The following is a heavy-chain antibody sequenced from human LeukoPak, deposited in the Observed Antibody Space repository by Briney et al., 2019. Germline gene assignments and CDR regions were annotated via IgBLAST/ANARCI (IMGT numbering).Heavy chain of an antibody. J-gene: IGHJ4*02. Sequence: PSETLSLTCAVYGGSFSGYYWSWIRQPPGKGLEWIGEINHSGSTNYNPSLKSRVTISVDTSKNQFSLKLSSVTAADTAVYYCARGLEGYYPYYFDYWGQGTLVTVSS. CDR1: GGSFSGYY. V-gene: IGHV4-34*01. CDR2: INHSGST. D-gene: IGHD2-15*01. CDR3: ARGLEGYYPYYFDY.